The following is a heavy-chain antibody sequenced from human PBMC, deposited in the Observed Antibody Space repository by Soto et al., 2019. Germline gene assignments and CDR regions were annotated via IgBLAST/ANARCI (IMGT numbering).Heavy chain of an antibody. CDR1: GYTFSKDW. CDR3: ARQGGEYNTMSDY. CDR2: IYPGDSDA. Sequence: GESLKISCKAAGYTFSKDWIGGVRETPGKGLEWMGMIYPGDSDARYSPSFDGQVTFSVDKSINTAYLQWNSLKASDTAMYYCARQGGEYNTMSDYWGQGTLVTVS. J-gene: IGHJ4*02. D-gene: IGHD3-10*01. V-gene: IGHV5-51*01.